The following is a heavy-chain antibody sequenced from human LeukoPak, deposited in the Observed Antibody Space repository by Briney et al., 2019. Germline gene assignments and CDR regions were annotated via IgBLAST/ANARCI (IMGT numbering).Heavy chain of an antibody. D-gene: IGHD3-22*01. CDR1: GGTFSSYA. CDR3: AREARDSSGYYPYYFDY. CDR2: IIPIFGTA. V-gene: IGHV1-69*13. Sequence: ASVKVSCKASGGTFSSYAVSWVRQAPGQGLEWMGGIIPIFGTANYAQKFQGRVTITADESTSTAYMELSSLRSEDTAVYYCAREARDSSGYYPYYFDYWGQGTLVTVSS. J-gene: IGHJ4*02.